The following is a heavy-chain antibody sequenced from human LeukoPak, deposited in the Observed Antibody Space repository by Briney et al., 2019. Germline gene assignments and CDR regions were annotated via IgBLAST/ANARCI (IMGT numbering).Heavy chain of an antibody. CDR2: ISGSGGST. D-gene: IGHD5-24*01. CDR3: AKARGATITTSDY. CDR1: GFTFSSYS. V-gene: IGHV3-23*01. J-gene: IGHJ4*02. Sequence: GGSLRLSCAASGFTFSSYSMNWVRQAPGKGLEWVSTISGSGGSTYYADSVKGRFTISRDNSRNTLFLQMNSLRAEDTAVYYCAKARGATITTSDYWGQGTLVTVSS.